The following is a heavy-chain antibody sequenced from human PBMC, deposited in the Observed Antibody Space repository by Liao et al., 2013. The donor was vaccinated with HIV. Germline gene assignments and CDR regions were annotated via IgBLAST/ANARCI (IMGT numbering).Heavy chain of an antibody. J-gene: IGHJ4*02. Sequence: QVQLQESGPGLVKPSETLSLTCTVSGGSIRSYYWIWIRQPPGKRLEWIGYVYYSGSTKYNPSLESRVTMSVDTSMNQFSLRLSSVTAADTAVYYCAREPYDFWSGYYGGENYFDYWGQGTLVTVSS. CDR2: VYYSGST. CDR1: GGSIRSYY. V-gene: IGHV4-59*01. CDR3: AREPYDFWSGYYGGENYFDY. D-gene: IGHD3-3*01.